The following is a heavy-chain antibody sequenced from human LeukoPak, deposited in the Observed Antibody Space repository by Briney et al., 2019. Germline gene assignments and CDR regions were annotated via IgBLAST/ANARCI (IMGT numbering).Heavy chain of an antibody. CDR1: GFTFSSYA. D-gene: IGHD6-19*01. CDR3: AKGFIAVADHLDY. V-gene: IGHV3-23*01. CDR2: ISGSGGST. J-gene: IGHJ4*02. Sequence: GGSLRLSCAASGFTFSSYAMSWVRQAPGKGLEWFSAISGSGGSTYYADSVKGRFTISRGNSKNTLYLQMNSLRAEDTAVYYCAKGFIAVADHLDYWGQGTLVTVSS.